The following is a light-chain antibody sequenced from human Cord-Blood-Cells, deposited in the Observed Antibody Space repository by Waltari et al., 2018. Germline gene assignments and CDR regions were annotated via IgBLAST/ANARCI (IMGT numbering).Light chain of an antibody. CDR3: QQSYSTPMYT. J-gene: IGKJ2*01. CDR2: AAS. Sequence: DIQMTQSPSSLSASVGDRVTITCRASQSISSYLNWYQQKPGKAPKLLIYAASSLQSGVPSRFSGSGSGTDVTLTSSSLQPEDFATYDCQQSYSTPMYTFGQGTKLEIK. CDR1: QSISSY. V-gene: IGKV1-39*01.